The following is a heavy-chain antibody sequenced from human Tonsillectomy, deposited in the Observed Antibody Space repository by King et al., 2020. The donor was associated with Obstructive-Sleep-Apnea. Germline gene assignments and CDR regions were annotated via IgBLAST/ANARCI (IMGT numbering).Heavy chain of an antibody. CDR3: ANSSPYYDILTGYYGFFDY. V-gene: IGHV2-5*01. Sequence: TLKESGPTLVKPTQTLTLTCTFSGFSLSTSGVGVGWIRQPPGKALEWLALIYWNDDKRYSPSLKSRLTITKDTSKNQVVLTMTNMDPVDTATYYCANSSPYYDILTGYYGFFDYWGQGTLVTVSS. CDR1: GFSLSTSGVG. J-gene: IGHJ4*02. CDR2: IYWNDDK. D-gene: IGHD3-9*01.